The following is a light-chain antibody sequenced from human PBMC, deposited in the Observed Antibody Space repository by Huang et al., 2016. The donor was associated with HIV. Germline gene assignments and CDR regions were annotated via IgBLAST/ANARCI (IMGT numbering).Light chain of an antibody. CDR1: QSVSSN. CDR2: GAS. J-gene: IGKJ1*01. CDR3: QQYNTWPPWT. Sequence: EIVMTQSPATLSVSPGERATLSCRASQSVSSNLAWYQQKPGQAPRLLSYGASTRATGIPTRFSGSGSGTEFTLTISSLQSGDFAVYYCQQYNTWPPWTFGQGTKVEIK. V-gene: IGKV3-15*01.